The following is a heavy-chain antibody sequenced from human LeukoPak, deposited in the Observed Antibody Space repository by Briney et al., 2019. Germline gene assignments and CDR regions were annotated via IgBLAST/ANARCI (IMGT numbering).Heavy chain of an antibody. CDR1: GFSFDDYA. CDR2: ITGDGGST. J-gene: IGHJ4*02. Sequence: GSLRLSCAASGFSFDDYAMHWVRQPPGKGLEWVSLITGDGGSTFYADSVKGRFTISRDNNKNSLYLQMNSLRSEDTALYYCAKIGSTIGGYWGQGTLVTVSS. CDR3: AKIGSTIGGY. D-gene: IGHD5-24*01. V-gene: IGHV3-43*02.